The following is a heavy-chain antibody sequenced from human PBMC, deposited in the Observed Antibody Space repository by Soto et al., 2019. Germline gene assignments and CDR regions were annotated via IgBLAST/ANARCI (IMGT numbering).Heavy chain of an antibody. D-gene: IGHD6-6*01. J-gene: IGHJ4*02. CDR1: GGSFSGYY. Sequence: LETLSLTCAVYGGSFSGYYWSWIRQPPGKGLEWIGEINHSGSTNYNPSLKSRVTISVDTSKNQFSLKLSSVTAADTAVYYCARTGYSSSYYFDYWGQGTLVTVSS. V-gene: IGHV4-34*01. CDR2: INHSGST. CDR3: ARTGYSSSYYFDY.